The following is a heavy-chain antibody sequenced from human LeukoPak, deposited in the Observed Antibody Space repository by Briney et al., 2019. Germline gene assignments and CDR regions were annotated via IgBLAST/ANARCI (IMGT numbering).Heavy chain of an antibody. J-gene: IGHJ2*01. CDR3: ARDYYDISGYYYGGHYWYFDL. V-gene: IGHV3-66*02. D-gene: IGHD3-22*01. CDR2: IYSGGST. Sequence: PGGSLRLSCAASGFTVSSNYMSWVRQAPGKGLEWVSVIYSGGSTYYADSVKGRFTISRDNSKNTLYLQMNSLRAEDTAVYYCARDYYDISGYYYGGHYWYFDLWGRGTMVTVSS. CDR1: GFTVSSNY.